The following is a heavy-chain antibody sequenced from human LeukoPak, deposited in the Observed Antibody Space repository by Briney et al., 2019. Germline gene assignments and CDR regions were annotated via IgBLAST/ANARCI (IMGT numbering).Heavy chain of an antibody. CDR2: INHSGST. Sequence: SETLSLTCAVYGGSFSGYYWSWIRQPPGKGLEWIGEINHSGSTNYNPSLKSRVTISVDTSKNQFSLKLSSVTAADTAVYYCARERYDYVWGSYRYFDYWGQGTLVTVSS. V-gene: IGHV4-34*01. D-gene: IGHD3-16*02. CDR1: GGSFSGYY. J-gene: IGHJ4*02. CDR3: ARERYDYVWGSYRYFDY.